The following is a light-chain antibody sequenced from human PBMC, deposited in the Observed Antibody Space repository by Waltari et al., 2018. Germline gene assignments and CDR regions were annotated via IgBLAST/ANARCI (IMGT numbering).Light chain of an antibody. J-gene: IGKJ1*01. Sequence: EIVLTQSPGTLSLSPGERATLSCRASQSVGRSLAWYQQKPGQAPRLLIYDASKRATGIPERVSGSGSGTDFSLTSSRLEPEDVAVYYCQIYVRLPVTFGQGTKVEIK. CDR3: QIYVRLPVT. CDR1: QSVGRS. CDR2: DAS. V-gene: IGKV3-20*01.